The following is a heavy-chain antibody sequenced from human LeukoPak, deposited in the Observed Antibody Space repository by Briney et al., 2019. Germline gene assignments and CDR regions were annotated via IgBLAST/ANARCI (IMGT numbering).Heavy chain of an antibody. CDR2: INQDGTEK. CDR1: GFPFSSYW. J-gene: IGHJ4*02. Sequence: PGGSLRLSCAASGFPFSSYWRSGVRQAPGEGLEWLAKINQDGTEKAYVDSVRGRFTISRDNAKNSLFLQMNSLRAEDTAVYYCARGPLIAAAGTWWGQGTLVTVSS. CDR3: ARGPLIAAAGTW. D-gene: IGHD6-13*01. V-gene: IGHV3-7*03.